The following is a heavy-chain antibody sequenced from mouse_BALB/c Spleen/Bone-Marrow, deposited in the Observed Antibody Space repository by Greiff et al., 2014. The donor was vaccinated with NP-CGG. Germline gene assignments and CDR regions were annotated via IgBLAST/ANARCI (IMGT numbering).Heavy chain of an antibody. CDR3: ARCYYGTLLDY. V-gene: IGHV14-3*02. D-gene: IGHD1-1*01. J-gene: IGHJ2*01. CDR2: IDPANGNT. CDR1: GSNIKDTY. Sequence: EVQLQQSGAELVKSGASVKLSCTASGSNIKDTYMHWVKQRPEQGLEWIGRIDPANGNTKYDPKFQGKATITADTSSNTAYLQLSSLTSEDTAVYYCARCYYGTLLDYWGQGTTLTVSS.